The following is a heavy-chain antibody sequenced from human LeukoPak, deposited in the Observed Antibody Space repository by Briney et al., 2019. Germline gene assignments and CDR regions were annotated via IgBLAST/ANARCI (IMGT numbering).Heavy chain of an antibody. V-gene: IGHV4-39*01. CDR3: AGHRIVTSGIDC. CDR1: GGSISSSSYY. CDR2: IYYSGST. D-gene: IGHD1-26*01. Sequence: SETLSLTCTVSGGSISSSSYYWGWIRQPPGKGLVWIGRIYYSGSTYYNPSLKSRLTISVDTSKNQCSLKMTSVTAADTALYFCAGHRIVTSGIDCWGQGTLVAVSS. J-gene: IGHJ4*02.